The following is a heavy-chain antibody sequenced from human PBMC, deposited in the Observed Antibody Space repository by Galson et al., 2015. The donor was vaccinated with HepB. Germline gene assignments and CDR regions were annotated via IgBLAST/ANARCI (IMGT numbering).Heavy chain of an antibody. D-gene: IGHD4-17*01. CDR3: VRSHGLY. CDR2: ISQSGTT. V-gene: IGHV4-30-2*01. Sequence: TLSLTCTVSGGSISSGGYLWSWIRQPPGKGLEWIGYISQSGTTSYNTSLKSRLTISLDRSKNQFSLNLNSVTAADTAAYYCVRSHGLYWGQGTLVTVSS. CDR1: GGSISSGGYL. J-gene: IGHJ4*02.